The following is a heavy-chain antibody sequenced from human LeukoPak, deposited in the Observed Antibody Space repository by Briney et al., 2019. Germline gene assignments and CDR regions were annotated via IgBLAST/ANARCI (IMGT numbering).Heavy chain of an antibody. V-gene: IGHV3-30*04. J-gene: IGHJ6*03. CDR3: AKDGDTVSGTYYFDMDV. Sequence: GGSLRLSCAASGFTFSSYAMHWVRQAPGKGLEWVAVIPYDGSNKYYADSVKGRFTISRDNSRNTLYLQMNSLRAEDTALYYCAKDGDTVSGTYYFDMDVWGKGTTVTISS. CDR2: IPYDGSNK. CDR1: GFTFSSYA. D-gene: IGHD1-26*01.